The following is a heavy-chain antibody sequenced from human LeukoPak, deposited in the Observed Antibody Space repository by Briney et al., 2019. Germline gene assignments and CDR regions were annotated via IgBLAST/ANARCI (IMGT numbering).Heavy chain of an antibody. CDR2: INPSGGST. J-gene: IGHJ4*02. V-gene: IGHV1-46*01. CDR1: GYTFSSYY. D-gene: IGHD1-26*01. CDR3: ARAYRVGVTTFDC. Sequence: ASVKVSCKASGYTFSSYYMHWLRQAPGQGLEWMGIINPSGGSTNYAQKFQGRVTMTRGTSTSTVYMKLRSLRSEDTAVYYCARAYRVGVTTFDCWGQGTLVTVSS.